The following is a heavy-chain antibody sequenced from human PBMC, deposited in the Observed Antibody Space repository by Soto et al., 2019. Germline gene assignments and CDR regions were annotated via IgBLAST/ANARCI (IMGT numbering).Heavy chain of an antibody. CDR1: GYTFTNYG. CDR3: ASVGGTSMTVAGGAFDL. Sequence: QVQLVQSGPEVKRTGASVKVSCKASGYTFTNYGISWVRQAPGQGLDWMGWISTDNGITNTAQKVQGRVAMTTDTATTTAYMEMASLRSDDTGVYYCASVGGTSMTVAGGAFDLWGQGTMVTVSS. CDR2: ISTDNGIT. J-gene: IGHJ3*01. D-gene: IGHD6-19*01. V-gene: IGHV1-18*01.